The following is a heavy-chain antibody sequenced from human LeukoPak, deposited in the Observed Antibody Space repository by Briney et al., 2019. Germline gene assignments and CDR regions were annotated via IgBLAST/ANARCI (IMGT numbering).Heavy chain of an antibody. V-gene: IGHV3-23*03. CDR2: IYSGGTT. CDR3: ARWDTDVGFDY. D-gene: IGHD5-18*01. Sequence: GGSLRLSCAASGFTFSSYAMSWVRQAPGEGLEWVSVIYSGGTTYYANSVKGRFTISRDNSKNTLYLQMNSLRVEDTAVYYCARWDTDVGFDYWGQGTLVTVSS. J-gene: IGHJ4*02. CDR1: GFTFSSYA.